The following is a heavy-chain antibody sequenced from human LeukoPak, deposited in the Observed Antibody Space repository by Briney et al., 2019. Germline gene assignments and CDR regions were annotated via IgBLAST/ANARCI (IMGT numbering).Heavy chain of an antibody. CDR1: GGSISSYY. J-gene: IGHJ2*01. CDR3: ATIRDTALRYWYFDL. D-gene: IGHD5-18*01. V-gene: IGHV4-59*01. Sequence: SETLSLTCTVSGGSISSYYWSWIRQPPGKGLEWIGYIYYSGSTSYNPSLKSRVSISVDTSKNQFSLKLGSVTAADTAVYYCATIRDTALRYWYFDLWGRGTLVTVSS. CDR2: IYYSGST.